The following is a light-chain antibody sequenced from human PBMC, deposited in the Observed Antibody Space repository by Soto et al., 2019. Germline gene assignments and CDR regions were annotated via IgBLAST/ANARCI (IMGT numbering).Light chain of an antibody. J-gene: IGLJ1*01. CDR1: SSDVGGYNY. Sequence: QSALTQPASVSGSPGQSITISCTGTSSDVGGYNYVSWYQHHPDKAPELMMYEVSNRPSGVSNRFSGSRSVNTASLTISGLQSEDEAEYYCNSYTSSSTFVFGTGTKVTVL. V-gene: IGLV2-14*01. CDR2: EVS. CDR3: NSYTSSSTFV.